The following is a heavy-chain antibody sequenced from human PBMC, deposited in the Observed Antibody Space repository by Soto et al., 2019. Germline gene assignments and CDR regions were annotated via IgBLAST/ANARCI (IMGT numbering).Heavy chain of an antibody. Sequence: PGESLKISCKGSGYSFTSYWIGWVGQMPGKGLEWMGIIYPGDSDTRYSPSFQGQVTNSADKSISTAYLQWSSLKASDTAMYYCARLPTDDDYYYGMDVWGQGTTVTVSS. CDR2: IYPGDSDT. CDR3: ARLPTDDDYYYGMDV. V-gene: IGHV5-51*01. D-gene: IGHD4-4*01. J-gene: IGHJ6*02. CDR1: GYSFTSYW.